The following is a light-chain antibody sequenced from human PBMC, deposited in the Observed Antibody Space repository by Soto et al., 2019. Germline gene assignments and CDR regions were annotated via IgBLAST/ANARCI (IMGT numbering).Light chain of an antibody. J-gene: IGKJ2*01. Sequence: DIPMTQSPSTLPASVGDRVTITCRASQSISNWLAWYQLKPGRAPKLLIYEASRSESGVPSRFSGSGSGTEFTLTISSLQPDDFATNCCQQYTGSSPSTFGQGTTLDIK. CDR2: EAS. V-gene: IGKV1-5*03. CDR3: QQYTGSSPST. CDR1: QSISNW.